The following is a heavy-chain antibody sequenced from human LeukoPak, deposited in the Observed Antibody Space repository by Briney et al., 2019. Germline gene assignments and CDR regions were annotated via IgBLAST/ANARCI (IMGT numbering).Heavy chain of an antibody. CDR1: GFTFSSYA. J-gene: IGHJ4*02. V-gene: IGHV3-30*09. Sequence: PGGSLRLSCAASGFTFSSYAMHWVRQAPGKGLEWVAVISYDGSNKYYADSVKGRFAISRDNSKNTLYLQMNSLRAEDTAVYYCARDEAAVAGSGGVDYWGQGTLVTVSS. CDR2: ISYDGSNK. D-gene: IGHD6-19*01. CDR3: ARDEAAVAGSGGVDY.